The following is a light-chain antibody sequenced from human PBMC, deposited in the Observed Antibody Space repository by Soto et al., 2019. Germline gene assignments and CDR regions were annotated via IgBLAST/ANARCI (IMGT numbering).Light chain of an antibody. CDR3: SSYSISSTWV. J-gene: IGLJ3*02. V-gene: IGLV2-14*02. CDR1: SSDVGSYNL. Sequence: QAVLTQPASVSGSPGQSITISCTGTSSDVGSYNLVSWFQQHPGKAPKLMIYEVTNRPSGVSDRFSGSKSDNTASLTISGLQAEDEADYYCSSYSISSTWVFGRGTKLTVL. CDR2: EVT.